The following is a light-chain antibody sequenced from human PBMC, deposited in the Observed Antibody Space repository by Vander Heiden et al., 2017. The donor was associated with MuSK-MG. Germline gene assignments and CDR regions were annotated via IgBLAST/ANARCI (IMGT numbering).Light chain of an antibody. V-gene: IGKV3-20*01. CDR2: GAS. Sequence: ELVLTQSPGPLSLSPGERATPSCRASQSVSSSYLAWYQQKPGQAPRLLIYGASSRATGIPDRFSGSGSGTDFTLTISRLEPEDFAVYYCQQYGSSLSITFGQGTRLEIK. CDR3: QQYGSSLSIT. J-gene: IGKJ5*01. CDR1: QSVSSSY.